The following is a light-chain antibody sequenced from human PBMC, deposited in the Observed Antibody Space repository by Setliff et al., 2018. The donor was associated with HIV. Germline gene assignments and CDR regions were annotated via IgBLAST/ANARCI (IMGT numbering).Light chain of an antibody. V-gene: IGLV2-18*02. CDR1: SSDIGSDNS. CDR3: SSCSSSSTLV. CDR2: EVN. J-gene: IGLJ2*01. Sequence: QSVLAQPPSVSGSPGQSVTISCTGTSSDIGSDNSVSWYQQSPGTAPKLMIYEVNNRPSGVPDRFSGSKSGNTASLTISGLQAEDEADYYCSSCSSSSTLVFGGGTKATVL.